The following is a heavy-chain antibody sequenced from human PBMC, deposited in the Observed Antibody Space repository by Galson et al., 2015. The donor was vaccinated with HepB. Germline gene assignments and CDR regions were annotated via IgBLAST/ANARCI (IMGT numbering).Heavy chain of an antibody. D-gene: IGHD6-13*01. Sequence: SLRLSCAASGFTFSSYIMRWVRQASGKGLEWVAAIGASGDITSYADSVKGRFTVSRDNSKNTLYLQMNSLRAEDTAIYYCAKVGVGYSSIPYFDYWGQGTLVTVSS. CDR1: GFTFSSYI. J-gene: IGHJ4*02. CDR3: AKVGVGYSSIPYFDY. CDR2: IGASGDIT. V-gene: IGHV3-23*01.